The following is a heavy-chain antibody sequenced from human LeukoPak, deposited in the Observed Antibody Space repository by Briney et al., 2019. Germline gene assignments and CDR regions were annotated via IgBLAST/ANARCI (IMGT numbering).Heavy chain of an antibody. Sequence: SETLSLTCAVYGGSFSGYYWSWTRQPPGKGLEWIGEINHSGSTNYNPSLKSRVTISVDTSKNQFSLKLSSVTAADTAVYYCARGFPGYYGSGSYYPFDYWGQGTLVTVSS. J-gene: IGHJ4*02. D-gene: IGHD3-10*01. CDR3: ARGFPGYYGSGSYYPFDY. CDR1: GGSFSGYY. CDR2: INHSGST. V-gene: IGHV4-34*01.